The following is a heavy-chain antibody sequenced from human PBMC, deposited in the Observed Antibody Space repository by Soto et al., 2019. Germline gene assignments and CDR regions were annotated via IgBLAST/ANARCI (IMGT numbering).Heavy chain of an antibody. CDR3: TRDVHYYDSSGYSERRFDP. CDR1: GFTFGDYA. Sequence: GGSLRLSCTASGFTFGDYAMSWFRQAPGKGPEWVGFIRSKAYGGTTEYAASVKGRFTISRDDSKSIAYLQMNSLKTEDTAVYYCTRDVHYYDSSGYSERRFDPWGQGTLVTVSS. D-gene: IGHD3-22*01. V-gene: IGHV3-49*03. CDR2: IRSKAYGGTT. J-gene: IGHJ5*02.